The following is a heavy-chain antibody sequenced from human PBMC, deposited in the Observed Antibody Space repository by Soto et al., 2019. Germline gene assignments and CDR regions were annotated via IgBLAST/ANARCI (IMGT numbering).Heavy chain of an antibody. CDR3: ASGYGGNSFGVYFEY. CDR2: IRSSGNTI. CDR1: GFTFSDYY. V-gene: IGHV3-11*01. D-gene: IGHD4-17*01. J-gene: IGHJ4*02. Sequence: QVQLVESGGGLVQPGGSLRLSCAASGFTFSDYYMRWIRQAPGKGLEWVSYIRSSGNTIYYADSVKGRFTISRDNAKNSLYLQLNGLRAEDTALYYCASGYGGNSFGVYFEYWGQGTLVTVSS.